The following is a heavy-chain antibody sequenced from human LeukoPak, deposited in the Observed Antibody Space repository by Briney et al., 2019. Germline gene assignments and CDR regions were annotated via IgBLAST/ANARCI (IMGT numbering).Heavy chain of an antibody. CDR3: IPPAAGLRRTISTEYFQH. CDR1: GLTFSSYE. D-gene: IGHD6-13*01. CDR2: ICGSGEII. J-gene: IGHJ1*01. V-gene: IGHV3-48*03. Sequence: PGGSLRLSCAAAGLTFSSYEMYWVRQAPGKGLEWVSYICGSGEIIYYEDSVKGRFTISRDNANKSLYLRMSSLRVEDTAIYYCIPPAAGLRRTISTEYFQHWGQGALVTVSS.